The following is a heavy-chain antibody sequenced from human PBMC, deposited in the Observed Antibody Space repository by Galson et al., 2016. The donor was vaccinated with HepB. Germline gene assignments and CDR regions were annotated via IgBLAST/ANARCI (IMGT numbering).Heavy chain of an antibody. D-gene: IGHD6-19*01. CDR2: IYDSGST. V-gene: IGHV4-31*03. J-gene: IGHJ4*02. CDR3: ARDKIKVAGTLEA. Sequence: TLSLTCTVSGGSISSGGYYWNWIRQHPGKGLEWIGNIYDSGSTYYNPSLQSRVAISVDTSKNQFSLNVKFVTAADMAVDDCARDKIKVAGTLEAGGQGTLVIISS. CDR1: GGSISSGGYY.